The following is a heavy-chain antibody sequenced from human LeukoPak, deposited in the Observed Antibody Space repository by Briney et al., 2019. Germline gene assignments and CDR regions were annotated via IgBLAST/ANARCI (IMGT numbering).Heavy chain of an antibody. CDR1: GCSFTSYW. CDR3: ARRTYYDSSGSTFDY. Sequence: LGESLKISCKGFGCSFTSYWIGWVRQVPGQGLEWMGIIYPGDSDTRYSPSFQGQVTISADKSISTAYLQWSSLKASDTAMYYCARRTYYDSSGSTFDYWGQGTLVTVSS. D-gene: IGHD3-22*01. V-gene: IGHV5-51*01. J-gene: IGHJ4*02. CDR2: IYPGDSDT.